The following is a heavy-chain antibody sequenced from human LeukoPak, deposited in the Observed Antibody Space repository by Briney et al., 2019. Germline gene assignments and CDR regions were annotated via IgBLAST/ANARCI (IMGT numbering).Heavy chain of an antibody. D-gene: IGHD3-22*01. CDR1: GGSISSYY. Sequence: PSETLSLTCTVPGGSISSYYWSWIQQPAGKGLEWIGRIYTSGSTNYNPSLKSRVTMSVDTSKNQFSLKLSSVTAADTAVYYCARGGDYYDSSGYPFDYWGQGTLVTVSS. CDR3: ARGGDYYDSSGYPFDY. J-gene: IGHJ4*02. CDR2: IYTSGST. V-gene: IGHV4-4*07.